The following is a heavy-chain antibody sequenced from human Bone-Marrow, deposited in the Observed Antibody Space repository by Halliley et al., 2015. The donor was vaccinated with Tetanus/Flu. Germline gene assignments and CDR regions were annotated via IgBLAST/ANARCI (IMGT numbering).Heavy chain of an antibody. J-gene: IGHJ3*02. V-gene: IGHV4-30-4*01. Sequence: EWIGYIYYNGATSYTPSLSSRLTIAQDPSENPFSLRLTSVTAADTAVYFCARGEILGALAVAFDIWGQGTIVTVSS. CDR2: IYYNGAT. CDR3: ARGEILGALAVAFDI. D-gene: IGHD1-26*01.